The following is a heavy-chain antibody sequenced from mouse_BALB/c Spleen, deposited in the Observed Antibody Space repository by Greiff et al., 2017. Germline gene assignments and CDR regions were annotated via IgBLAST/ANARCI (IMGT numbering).Heavy chain of an antibody. CDR3: ARENGKDYAMDY. J-gene: IGHJ4*01. Sequence: DVKLVESGGGLVKPGGSLKLSCAASGFTFSDYYMYWVRQTPEKRLEWVATISDGGSYTYYPDSVKGRFTISRDNAKNNLYLQMSSLKSEDTAMYYCARENGKDYAMDYWGQGTSVTVSS. D-gene: IGHD2-1*01. CDR1: GFTFSDYY. CDR2: ISDGGSYT. V-gene: IGHV5-4*02.